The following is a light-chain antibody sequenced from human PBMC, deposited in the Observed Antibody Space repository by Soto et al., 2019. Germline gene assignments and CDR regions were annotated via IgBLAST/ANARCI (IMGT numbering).Light chain of an antibody. CDR2: KAS. Sequence: DIQMTQSPSTLSASVGDRVTITCRASQSISSWLAWYQQKPGKAPKLLIYKASSLESGVPSRFSGSVSGTEFTFTICSLQPDDFATYYCQQYNSYSRTFGQGTKV. CDR3: QQYNSYSRT. CDR1: QSISSW. J-gene: IGKJ1*01. V-gene: IGKV1-5*03.